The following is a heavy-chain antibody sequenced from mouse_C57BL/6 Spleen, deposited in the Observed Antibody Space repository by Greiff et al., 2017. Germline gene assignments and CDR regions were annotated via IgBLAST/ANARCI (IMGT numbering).Heavy chain of an antibody. J-gene: IGHJ4*01. V-gene: IGHV1-69*01. CDR3: ARGGYYYGAMDY. D-gene: IGHD1-1*01. CDR2: IDPSDSYT. CDR1: GYTFTSYW. Sequence: QVQLQQPGAELVMPGASVKLSCKASGYTFTSYWMHWVKQRPGKGLEWIGEIDPSDSYTNYNQKFKGKSTLTVDKSSSTAYMQLSSLASEDSAVYYCARGGYYYGAMDYWGQGTSVTVSS.